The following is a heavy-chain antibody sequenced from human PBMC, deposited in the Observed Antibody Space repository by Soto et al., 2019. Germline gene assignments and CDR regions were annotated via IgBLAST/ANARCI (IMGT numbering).Heavy chain of an antibody. CDR3: XRDLHLRPIYYYYGMDV. Sequence: GGSLRLSCAASRFSFSSFSMNWVRQAPGKGLEWVSSISSSSTKIYYADSVKGRFTISRDDAKNSLYLQMNSLTAEDTAVYYCXRDLHLRPIYYYYGMDVWGQGTTVTVSS. V-gene: IGHV3-21*01. D-gene: IGHD5-12*01. CDR1: RFSFSSFS. J-gene: IGHJ6*02. CDR2: ISSSSTKI.